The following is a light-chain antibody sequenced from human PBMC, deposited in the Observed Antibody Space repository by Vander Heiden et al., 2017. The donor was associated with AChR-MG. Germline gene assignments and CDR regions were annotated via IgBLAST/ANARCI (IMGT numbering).Light chain of an antibody. CDR2: SFD. CDR3: AVWDDSLNVWV. J-gene: IGLJ3*02. V-gene: IGLV1-44*01. CDR1: SSNIGRNP. Sequence: QSVVSQPPSASGSPGQRVVLSCSGSSSNIGRNPVHWFQHLPKAAPKLLISSFDQRLSGVPDRFSGSRSGASASLAISGLQYEDEATYYCAVWDDSLNVWVFGGGTKLTVL.